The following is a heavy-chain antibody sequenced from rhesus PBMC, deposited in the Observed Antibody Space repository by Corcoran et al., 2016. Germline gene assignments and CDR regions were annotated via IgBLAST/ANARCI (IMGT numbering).Heavy chain of an antibody. CDR3: ARGGGIAAFDY. J-gene: IGHJ4*01. V-gene: IGHV4S10*01. CDR2: IYGSSTST. CDR1: GGSISDSYR. Sequence: QVQLQESGPGVVKPSETLSLPCAVSGGSISDSYRWSWIRQPPGKGLEWIGYIYGSSTSTNYNPSLKSRVTISKDTSKNQFSLKLSSVTAADTAVYYCARGGGIAAFDYWGQGVLVTVSS. D-gene: IGHD6-31*01.